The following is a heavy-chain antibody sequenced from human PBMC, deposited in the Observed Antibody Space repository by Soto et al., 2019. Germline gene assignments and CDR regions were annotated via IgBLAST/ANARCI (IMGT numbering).Heavy chain of an antibody. CDR3: ARDRFSLVVAATLGDAFDI. D-gene: IGHD2-15*01. CDR1: GFTFSSFK. Sequence: EVQLVESGGGLVQPGGSLRLSCAASGFTFSSFKMNWVRQAPGMGLEWVSYISSSGSAIYYADSVKGRFTISRDNAKNSLYLQMNSLRAEDTAVYYCARDRFSLVVAATLGDAFDIWGQGTMVTVSS. CDR2: ISSSGSAI. V-gene: IGHV3-48*03. J-gene: IGHJ3*02.